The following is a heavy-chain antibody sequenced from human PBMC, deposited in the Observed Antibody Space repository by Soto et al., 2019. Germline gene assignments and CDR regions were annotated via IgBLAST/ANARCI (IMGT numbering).Heavy chain of an antibody. Sequence: GGSLRLSCGASGFAFSSYWMHWVRQVPGKGLVWVSRINGDGSDIKYADSVKGRFTISRDNAKNTVYLQMNSLRVEDTAVYYCARDQSTGDWFDAWGQGTLVTVS. CDR2: INGDGSDI. J-gene: IGHJ5*02. V-gene: IGHV3-74*03. CDR3: ARDQSTGDWFDA. D-gene: IGHD2-2*01. CDR1: GFAFSSYW.